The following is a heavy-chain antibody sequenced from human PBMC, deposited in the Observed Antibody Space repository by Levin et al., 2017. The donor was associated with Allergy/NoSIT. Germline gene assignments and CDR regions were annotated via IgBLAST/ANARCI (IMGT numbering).Heavy chain of an antibody. J-gene: IGHJ6*03. CDR3: ARVTEELVRGVIPYYYDYMDV. D-gene: IGHD3-10*01. CDR1: GGSISSGSYY. Sequence: SETLSLTCTVSGGSISSGSYYWSWIRQPAGKGLEWIGRIYTSGSTNYNPSLKSRVTISVDTSKNQFSLKLSSVTAADTAVYYCARVTEELVRGVIPYYYDYMDVWGKGTTVTVSS. V-gene: IGHV4-61*02. CDR2: IYTSGST.